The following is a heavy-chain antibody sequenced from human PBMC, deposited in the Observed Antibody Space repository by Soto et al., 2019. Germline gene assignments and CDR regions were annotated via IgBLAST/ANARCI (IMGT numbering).Heavy chain of an antibody. CDR2: ISWHSGNI. CDR3: AKLEGAFDI. Sequence: EVELVESGXXXXXXXRSLRLSCAASGFTFDGYAMHWVRQAPGKGLEWVSGISWHSGNIGYGNSVKGRFTISRDNAKNSLYLQMNSLRAEDTALYYCAKLEGAFDIWGQGTMVTVSS. V-gene: IGHV3-9*01. CDR1: GFTFDGYA. J-gene: IGHJ3*02.